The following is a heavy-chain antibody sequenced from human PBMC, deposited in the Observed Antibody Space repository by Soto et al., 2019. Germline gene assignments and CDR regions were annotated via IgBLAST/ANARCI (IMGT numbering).Heavy chain of an antibody. CDR2: MFYSGSST. V-gene: IGHV4-59*08. Sequence: SETLSLTCSVSGGSISNSYWSWIRQPPXKGLEWIGYMFYSGSSTNYNPSLKSRVTISVDTSKNQFSLKLSSVTAADTAVYYCARHLTYCSAGSCYSDFPYYGMDVWGQGTTVTVSS. D-gene: IGHD2-15*01. CDR1: GGSISNSY. CDR3: ARHLTYCSAGSCYSDFPYYGMDV. J-gene: IGHJ6*01.